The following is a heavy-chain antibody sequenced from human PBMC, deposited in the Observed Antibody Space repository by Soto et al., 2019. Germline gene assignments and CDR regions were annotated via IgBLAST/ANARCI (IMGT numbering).Heavy chain of an antibody. V-gene: IGHV3-23*01. CDR1: GFTFSSYA. CDR2: INGRGDST. Sequence: EVQLLESGGGLVKPGGSLRLSCAASGFTFSSYAMSWVRQAPGKGLEWVSGINGRGDSTYYADSVKGRFTISRDYSKNPLFLQRNSLRAEDTAIYYCAKDNQRVSGSYHDFWGQGTLVPVSS. CDR3: AKDNQRVSGSYHDF. J-gene: IGHJ4*02. D-gene: IGHD3-16*02.